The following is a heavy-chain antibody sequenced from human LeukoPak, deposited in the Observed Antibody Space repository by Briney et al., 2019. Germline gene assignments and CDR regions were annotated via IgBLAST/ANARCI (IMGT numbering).Heavy chain of an antibody. J-gene: IGHJ4*02. CDR3: ARGDRLARGVIQNLDD. V-gene: IGHV3-21*01. D-gene: IGHD3-10*01. CDR2: ISSSSSYI. Sequence: GRSLSLSCAASGFTFSTYAMHWVRQAPGKGLEWVSSISSSSSYIYYADSVKGRFTISRDNAKKSLYLQMNSLRAEDTAVYYCARGDRLARGVIQNLDDWGQGTLVTVSS. CDR1: GFTFSTYA.